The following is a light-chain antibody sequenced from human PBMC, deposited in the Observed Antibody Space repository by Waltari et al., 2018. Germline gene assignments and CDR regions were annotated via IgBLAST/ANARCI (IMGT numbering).Light chain of an antibody. CDR3: QQGSSYPRT. J-gene: IGKJ1*01. CDR2: SAS. Sequence: DIQLTQFPYSLSVFVGATVTITCQASQGIANNLNWYQRKPGKAPKLLIYSASSLQSGIPSRFSGSGSGTGFILTISSLQPEDFATYYCQQGSSYPRTFGQGTRVE. CDR1: QGIANN. V-gene: IGKV1-39*01.